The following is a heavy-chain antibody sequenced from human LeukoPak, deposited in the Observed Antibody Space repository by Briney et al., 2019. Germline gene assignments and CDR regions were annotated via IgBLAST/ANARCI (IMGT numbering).Heavy chain of an antibody. Sequence: PGGSVRLSCAASGFTFSTYWMHWVRQAPGKGLVWVSRINTDGSSTNYADSVKGRFTISRDNAKNTVYLQMNSLRADDTAVYYCAAYDNSGYSKKYFQHWGQGTLVTVSS. V-gene: IGHV3-74*01. J-gene: IGHJ1*01. CDR1: GFTFSTYW. CDR2: INTDGSST. D-gene: IGHD3-22*01. CDR3: AAYDNSGYSKKYFQH.